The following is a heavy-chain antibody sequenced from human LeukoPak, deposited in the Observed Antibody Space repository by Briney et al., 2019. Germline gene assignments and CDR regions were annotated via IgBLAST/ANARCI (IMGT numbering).Heavy chain of an antibody. CDR2: INPSGGST. J-gene: IGHJ4*02. D-gene: IGHD5-18*01. CDR3: ARDTIVIYSYGERFDY. CDR1: GYTFTSYG. Sequence: GASVKVSCKASGYTFTSYGISWVRQAPGQGLEWMGIINPSGGSTSYAQKFQGRVTMTRDTSTSTVYMELSSLRSEDTAVYYCARDTIVIYSYGERFDYWGQGTLVTVSS. V-gene: IGHV1-46*01.